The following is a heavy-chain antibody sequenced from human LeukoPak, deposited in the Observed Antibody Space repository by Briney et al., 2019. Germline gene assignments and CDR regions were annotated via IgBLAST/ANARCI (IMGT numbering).Heavy chain of an antibody. CDR3: ARDYSSSWYVNAFDI. V-gene: IGHV4-31*03. Sequence: PSETLSLTCTVSGGSISSGGYYWSWLRQDPGLGLEWIGYIYYSGSTYYNPSLKSRVTISVDTSKNQFSLKLSSVTAADTAVYYCARDYSSSWYVNAFDIWGQGTMVTVSS. D-gene: IGHD6-13*01. J-gene: IGHJ3*02. CDR1: GGSISSGGYY. CDR2: IYYSGST.